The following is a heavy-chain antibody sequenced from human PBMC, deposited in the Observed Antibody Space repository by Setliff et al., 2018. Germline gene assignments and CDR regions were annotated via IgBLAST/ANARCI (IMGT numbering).Heavy chain of an antibody. CDR1: GLSYTNDW. Sequence: PGGSLRLSCTASGLSYTNDWVSWVRQAPGKELEWLASINPHGSEKYYADSVKGRFTISRDNAKNSLSLQMNNPRTEDTAVYYCFGAGTCSHWGQGTLVTVSS. V-gene: IGHV3-7*01. D-gene: IGHD3-10*01. CDR3: FGAGTCSH. J-gene: IGHJ4*02. CDR2: INPHGSEK.